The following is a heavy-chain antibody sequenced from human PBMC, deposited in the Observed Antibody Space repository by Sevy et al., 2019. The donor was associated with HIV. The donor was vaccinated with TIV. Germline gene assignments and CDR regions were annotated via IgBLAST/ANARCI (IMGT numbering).Heavy chain of an antibody. D-gene: IGHD4-17*01. CDR2: ISNSGTTI. CDR3: AGDLPPSATTVAHFDR. J-gene: IGHJ4*02. Sequence: GGSLRLSCTTSGFLFSSYEMNWVRQAPGKGLEWVSYISNSGTTIYYSDSVKGRFTISRDNARNSLYLQMSGLRAEDSAVYYCAGDLPPSATTVAHFDRWGQGTLVTVSS. CDR1: GFLFSSYE. V-gene: IGHV3-48*03.